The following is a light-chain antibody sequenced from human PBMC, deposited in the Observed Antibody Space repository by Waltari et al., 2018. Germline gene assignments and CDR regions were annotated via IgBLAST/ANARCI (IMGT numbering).Light chain of an antibody. V-gene: IGLV1-40*01. CDR1: SLDLAAGYD. Sequence: QAVLTQPPSVSAAPAQSVPISCTGCSLDLAAGYDAPWYQQVPGPAPKLLIYGDTNRPSGVPARFSASKSGTSASLAITGLQAEDEADYYCQSYDTAVNVLFGGRTKLTVL. CDR3: QSYDTAVNVL. CDR2: GDT. J-gene: IGLJ2*01.